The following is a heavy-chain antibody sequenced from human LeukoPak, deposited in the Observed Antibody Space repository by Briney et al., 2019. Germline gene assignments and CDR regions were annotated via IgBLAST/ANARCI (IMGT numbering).Heavy chain of an antibody. Sequence: SETLSLTCTVSGGSISSSSYYWGWIRQPPGKGLEWIGSIYYSGSTYYDPSLKSRVTISVDTSKNQFSLKLSSVTAADTAVYYCARTESWFDPWAQGTLVTVSS. V-gene: IGHV4-39*07. J-gene: IGHJ5*02. CDR1: GGSISSSSYY. D-gene: IGHD1-14*01. CDR3: ARTESWFDP. CDR2: IYYSGST.